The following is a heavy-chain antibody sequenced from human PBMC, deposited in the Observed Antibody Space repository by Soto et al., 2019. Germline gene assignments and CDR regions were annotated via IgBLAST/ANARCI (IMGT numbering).Heavy chain of an antibody. Sequence: ASVNVSCKASGYTFTSYGISWVRQAPGQGLEWMGWISAYNGNTNYAQKLQGRVTMTTDTSTSTAYMELRSLRSDDTAVYYCARVPKYCSGGSCYFDYWGQGTLVTVSS. CDR1: GYTFTSYG. J-gene: IGHJ4*02. CDR2: ISAYNGNT. CDR3: ARVPKYCSGGSCYFDY. V-gene: IGHV1-18*01. D-gene: IGHD2-15*01.